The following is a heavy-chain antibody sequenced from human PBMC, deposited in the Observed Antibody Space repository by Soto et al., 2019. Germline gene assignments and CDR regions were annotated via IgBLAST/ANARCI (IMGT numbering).Heavy chain of an antibody. V-gene: IGHV4-59*01. CDR1: GGSISSYY. CDR2: IYYSGST. Sequence: SETLSLTCTVSGGSISSYYWSWIRQPPGKGLEWIGYIYYSGSTNYNPSLKSRVTISLDTSKNQFSLKLNSVTAADTAVYYCARLYNCNRPYYFDYWGQGNLVTVSS. D-gene: IGHD1-20*01. J-gene: IGHJ4*02. CDR3: ARLYNCNRPYYFDY.